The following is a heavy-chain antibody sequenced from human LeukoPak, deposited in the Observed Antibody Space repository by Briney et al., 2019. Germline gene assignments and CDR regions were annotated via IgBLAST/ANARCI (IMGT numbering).Heavy chain of an antibody. V-gene: IGHV4-34*10. J-gene: IGHJ4*02. CDR3: ARWRSGDLDF. D-gene: IGHD3-10*01. CDR1: GGSFRGYF. CDR2: IYHGGNT. Sequence: TSETLSLTCAVYGGSFRGYFWSWIRQPPGKGLEYLGYIYHGGNTFSNPSLKSRLPMSIARSKNQFSLELNSVTSADTAVYYCARWRSGDLDFWGQGTLVTVSS.